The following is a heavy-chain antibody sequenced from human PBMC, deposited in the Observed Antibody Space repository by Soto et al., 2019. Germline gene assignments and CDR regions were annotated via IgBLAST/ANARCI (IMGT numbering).Heavy chain of an antibody. D-gene: IGHD3-3*01. J-gene: IGHJ3*01. CDR2: ISDAGERA. CDR3: AKDSGHTDFGIVMHAFDV. Sequence: GGSLRLSCAATGFPFINYAMTWVRRAAGKGLEWVSGISDAGERANYADSVRGRFTVSRDNSKNTLYLQMNSLRAEDTALYYCAKDSGHTDFGIVMHAFDVWGQGTMVTVSS. CDR1: GFPFINYA. V-gene: IGHV3-23*01.